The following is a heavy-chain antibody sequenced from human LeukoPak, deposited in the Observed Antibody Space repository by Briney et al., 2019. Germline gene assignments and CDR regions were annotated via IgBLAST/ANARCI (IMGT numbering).Heavy chain of an antibody. J-gene: IGHJ4*02. CDR2: IYHSGST. Sequence: SETLSLTCTVSGGSISSGGYYWSWIRQPPGKGLEWIGYIYHSGSTNYNPSLKSRVTISVDTSKNQFSLKLSSVTAADTAVYYCARVSSVAGTIGYWGQGTLVTVSS. CDR3: ARVSSVAGTIGY. D-gene: IGHD6-19*01. CDR1: GGSISSGGYY. V-gene: IGHV4-61*08.